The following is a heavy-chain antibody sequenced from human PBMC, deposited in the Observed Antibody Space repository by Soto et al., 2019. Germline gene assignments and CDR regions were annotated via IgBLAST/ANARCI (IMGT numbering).Heavy chain of an antibody. Sequence: GRSLSLSFRASGFTFGDYAMSFFRAAPCKGLEWVGFIRSKAYGGTTEYAASVKGRFTISRDDSKSIAYLQMNSLKTEDTAVYYCTRDPSVNAFDIWGQGTM. CDR1: GFTFGDYA. V-gene: IGHV3-49*03. CDR2: IRSKAYGGTT. J-gene: IGHJ3*02. CDR3: TRDPSVNAFDI.